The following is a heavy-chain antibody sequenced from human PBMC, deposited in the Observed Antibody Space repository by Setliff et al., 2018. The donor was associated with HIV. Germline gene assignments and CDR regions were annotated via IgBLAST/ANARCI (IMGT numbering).Heavy chain of an antibody. J-gene: IGHJ3*02. V-gene: IGHV1-2*02. CDR2: MNPNSGGT. D-gene: IGHD6-13*01. CDR3: ARRGRQQSDAFDI. CDR1: GYTFTVYY. Sequence: EASVKVSCKASGYTFTVYYLHWLRQAPGQGLEWMGWMNPNSGGTNYAQKFQGRVTMTRDTSISTAYMELSRLRSDDTAVYYCARRGRQQSDAFDIWGQGTMVTVSS.